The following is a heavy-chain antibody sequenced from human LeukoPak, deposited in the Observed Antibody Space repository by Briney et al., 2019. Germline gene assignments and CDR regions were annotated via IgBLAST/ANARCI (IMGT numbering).Heavy chain of an antibody. CDR1: GFTFSNAW. CDR2: IKSKTDGGTT. Sequence: GGSLRLSCAASGFTFSNAWMSWVRQAPGKGLEWVGRIKSKTDGGTTDYAAPVKGRFTISRDDSKNTLYLQMNSPRAEDTAVYYCAKPIVPAAMFTWFDPWGQGTLVTVSS. V-gene: IGHV3-15*01. D-gene: IGHD2-2*01. J-gene: IGHJ5*02. CDR3: AKPIVPAAMFTWFDP.